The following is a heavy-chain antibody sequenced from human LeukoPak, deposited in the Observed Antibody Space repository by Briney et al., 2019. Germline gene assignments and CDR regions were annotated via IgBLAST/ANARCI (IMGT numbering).Heavy chain of an antibody. CDR3: ARDDSGYDGTDAFDI. Sequence: PSEXLSLTCTVSGGSISSYYWSWIRQPAGKGLEWIGRIYTSGSTNYNPSLKSRVTMSVDTSKNQFSLKLSSVTAADTAVYYCARDDSGYDGTDAFDIWGQGTMVTVSS. CDR2: IYTSGST. D-gene: IGHD5-12*01. V-gene: IGHV4-4*07. J-gene: IGHJ3*02. CDR1: GGSISSYY.